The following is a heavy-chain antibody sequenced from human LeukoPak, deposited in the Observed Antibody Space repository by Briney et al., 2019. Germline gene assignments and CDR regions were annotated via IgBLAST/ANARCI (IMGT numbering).Heavy chain of an antibody. J-gene: IGHJ3*02. V-gene: IGHV3-30*04. Sequence: GGSLRLSCAAAGFTFSSYAIHWVRQAPGKGLAWVGVISYDGTYKYYADSVKGRFTISRDNSNNTLYLQMNSLRPEDTAIYYCAKPWTSQGTGAFDMWGQGTLVTVSS. CDR3: AKPWTSQGTGAFDM. CDR2: ISYDGTYK. D-gene: IGHD3-10*01. CDR1: GFTFSSYA.